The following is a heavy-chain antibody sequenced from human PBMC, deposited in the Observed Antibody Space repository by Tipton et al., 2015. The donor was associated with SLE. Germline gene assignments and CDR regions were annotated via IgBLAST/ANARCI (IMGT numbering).Heavy chain of an antibody. CDR1: GFTFDDFA. CDR3: TKDTRIAVSGSFDY. CDR2: INWSSGTI. Sequence: SLRLSCAASGFTFDDFAMPWVRQAPGKGLEWVSGINWSSGTIVYAESVKGRFNISRDNAKKSLYLQMNSLRAEDTAFYYCTKDTRIAVSGSFDYWGQGTLVTVSS. J-gene: IGHJ4*02. D-gene: IGHD6-19*01. V-gene: IGHV3-9*01.